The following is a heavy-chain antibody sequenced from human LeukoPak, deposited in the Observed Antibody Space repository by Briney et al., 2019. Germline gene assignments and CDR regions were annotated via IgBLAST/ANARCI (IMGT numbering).Heavy chain of an antibody. Sequence: SETLSLTCTVSGGSISSYYWSWIRQPAGKGLEWIGRIYTSGSTNYNPSLKSRVTMSVDTSKNQFSLKLSSVTAADTAVYYCAREQITIFGVVIESSYYYYYMDVWGKGTTVTVSS. J-gene: IGHJ6*03. D-gene: IGHD3-3*01. CDR3: AREQITIFGVVIESSYYYYYMDV. V-gene: IGHV4-4*07. CDR2: IYTSGST. CDR1: GGSISSYY.